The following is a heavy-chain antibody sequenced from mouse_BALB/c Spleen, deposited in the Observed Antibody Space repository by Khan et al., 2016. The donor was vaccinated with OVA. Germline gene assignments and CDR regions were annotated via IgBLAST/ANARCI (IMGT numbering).Heavy chain of an antibody. CDR2: ILPGSGSR. V-gene: IGHV1-9*01. J-gene: IGHJ2*01. Sequence: VELVESGAELMKPWASVKISCKATGYTFSSYWPGWLKQRPGHGLEWIGEILPGSGSRNYNEKFKGKATFTAETSYKTTYMQLSSLTSEDSAVYYCARVKYGSRDYFDYWGQGTTLTVSS. D-gene: IGHD1-1*01. CDR1: GYTFSSYW. CDR3: ARVKYGSRDYFDY.